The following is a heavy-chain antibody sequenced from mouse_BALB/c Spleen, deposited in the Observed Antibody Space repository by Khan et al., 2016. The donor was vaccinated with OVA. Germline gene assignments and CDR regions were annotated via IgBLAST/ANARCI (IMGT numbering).Heavy chain of an antibody. CDR2: ISPGSGDT. CDR1: GYTFTDYY. V-gene: IGHV1-77*01. J-gene: IGHJ3*01. Sequence: QVQLQQSGAELARPGASVKLSCKASGYTFTDYYINWVKQRTGQGLEWIGEISPGSGDTYYNEKFKGKATLTADKSSSTAYMQLNCLTSEASAVNFCAIRNYFGYTFAYWGQGTLVTVSA. D-gene: IGHD1-2*01. CDR3: AIRNYFGYTFAY.